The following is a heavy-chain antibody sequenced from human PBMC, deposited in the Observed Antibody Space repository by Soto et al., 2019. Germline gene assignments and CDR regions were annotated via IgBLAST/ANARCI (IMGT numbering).Heavy chain of an antibody. CDR1: GYSFSFYW. CDR2: MYPDDSDI. V-gene: IGHV5-51*01. D-gene: IGHD3-22*01. J-gene: IGHJ3*02. CDR3: ATAYVYDFENSNYYRDAFDI. Sequence: GESLKISCKASGYSFSFYWIGWVRQMPGKGLEWMAIMYPDDSDIRYSPSFEAHVTISADKSTSTAFLQWSSLKASDTDMYYCATAYVYDFENSNYYRDAFDIRGQGTLVTVSS.